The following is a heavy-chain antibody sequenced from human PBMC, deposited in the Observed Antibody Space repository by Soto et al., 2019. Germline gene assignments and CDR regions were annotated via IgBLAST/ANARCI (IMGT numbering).Heavy chain of an antibody. D-gene: IGHD3-10*01. J-gene: IGHJ6*02. V-gene: IGHV4-34*01. CDR3: ARATLTYYYGSGSPGGMDV. CDR1: GESFSGYY. Sequence: SETLSLTCAVYGESFSGYYWSWIRQPPGKGLELIGEISHSGSTNHNPSLKSRVTISVDTSKNQFSLKLSSVTAADTAVYYCARATLTYYYGSGSPGGMDVWGQGTTVTVSS. CDR2: ISHSGST.